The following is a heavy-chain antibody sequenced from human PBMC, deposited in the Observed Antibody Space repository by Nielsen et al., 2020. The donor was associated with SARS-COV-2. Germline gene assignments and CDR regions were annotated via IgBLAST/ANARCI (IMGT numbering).Heavy chain of an antibody. CDR1: GGSFSGYY. CDR3: ARAVYCSGGSCYSGGLHYFDY. CDR2: INHSGST. J-gene: IGHJ4*02. D-gene: IGHD2-15*01. Sequence: SETLSLTCAVYGGSFSGYYWSWIRQPPGKGLEWIGEINHSGSTNYNPSLKSRVTISVDTSKNQFSLKLSSVTAADTAVYYCARAVYCSGGSCYSGGLHYFDYWCQGTLVTVSS. V-gene: IGHV4-34*01.